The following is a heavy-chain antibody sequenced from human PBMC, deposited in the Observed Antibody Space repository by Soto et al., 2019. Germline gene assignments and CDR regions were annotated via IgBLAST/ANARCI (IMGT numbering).Heavy chain of an antibody. CDR3: ATVWMTTVTTNWYFDL. Sequence: SETMSLTCAVYGGSFSGYYGSWIRQPPGKGLEWIGEINHSGSTNYNPSLKSRVTISVDTSKNQFSLKLSSVTAADTAVYYCATVWMTTVTTNWYFDLWGRGTLVTVSS. CDR1: GGSFSGYY. J-gene: IGHJ2*01. CDR2: INHSGST. V-gene: IGHV4-34*01. D-gene: IGHD4-17*01.